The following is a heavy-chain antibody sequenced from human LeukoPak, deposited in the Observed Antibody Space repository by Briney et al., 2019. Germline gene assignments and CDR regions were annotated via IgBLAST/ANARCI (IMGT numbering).Heavy chain of an antibody. CDR2: IKSKTDGGTT. V-gene: IGHV3-15*01. D-gene: IGHD6-6*01. Sequence: GGSLRLSCVASGFTFSNAWVTWVRQAPGKGPEWVGRIKSKTDGGTTDYAAPVKGRFTISRDDSKNTLYLQMNSLKIEDTAVYYCTDSSQGRWGQGTLVTVSS. CDR3: TDSSQGR. J-gene: IGHJ4*02. CDR1: GFTFSNAW.